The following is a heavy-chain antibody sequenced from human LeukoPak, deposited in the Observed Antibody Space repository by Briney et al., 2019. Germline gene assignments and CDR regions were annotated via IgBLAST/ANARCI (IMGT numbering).Heavy chain of an antibody. D-gene: IGHD3-22*01. V-gene: IGHV4-39*07. Sequence: SETLSLTCTVSGGSITSSSYYWGWIRQPPGKGLQWIGSFYYSGSTNYNPSLKSRVTISVDTSKNQFSLRLSSVTAADTAVYYCARVTGYMIEDYFDYWGQGTLVTVSS. CDR2: FYYSGST. CDR1: GGSITSSSYY. J-gene: IGHJ4*02. CDR3: ARVTGYMIEDYFDY.